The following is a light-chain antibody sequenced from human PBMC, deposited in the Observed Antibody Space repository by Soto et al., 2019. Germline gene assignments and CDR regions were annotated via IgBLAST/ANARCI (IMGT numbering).Light chain of an antibody. CDR2: GAS. V-gene: IGKV3-15*01. CDR3: QQYNKWWT. CDR1: QSVSSN. Sequence: EIVMTQSPATLSVSPGESATLSCRASQSVSSNLAWYQQKPGQGPSLLIYGASTRATGIPARFSGSGSGTEFTLTIRSRQSEDFAVYYCQQYNKWWTFGQGTKVEIK. J-gene: IGKJ1*01.